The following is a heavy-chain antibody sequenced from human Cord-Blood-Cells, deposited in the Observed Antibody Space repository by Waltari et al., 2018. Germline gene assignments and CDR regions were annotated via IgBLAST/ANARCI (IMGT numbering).Heavy chain of an antibody. V-gene: IGHV1-2*02. Sequence: QVQLVQSGAEVKKPGASVKVSCKASGYTFTGYYMHWVRQAPGQGLEWMGWINPNRGGTNYAQKFQGRVTMTRDTSISTAYMELSRLRSDDTAVYYCARAQGKRDAFDIWGQGTMVTVSS. J-gene: IGHJ3*02. CDR3: ARAQGKRDAFDI. CDR1: GYTFTGYY. CDR2: INPNRGGT. D-gene: IGHD3-10*01.